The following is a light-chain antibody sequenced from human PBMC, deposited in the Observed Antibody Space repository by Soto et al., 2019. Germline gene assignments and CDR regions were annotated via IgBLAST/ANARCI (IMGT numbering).Light chain of an antibody. Sequence: AIQMTQSPSSLSASVGDRVTITCRASQAIRNDLGWYQQNPGKAPKLLIHSASLLQDGVPPRFSGRRSGTEFTLTIAGLQPEDFATYYCQQYESYSPLTFGGGTKVDIK. J-gene: IGKJ4*01. V-gene: IGKV1-6*01. CDR2: SAS. CDR1: QAIRND. CDR3: QQYESYSPLT.